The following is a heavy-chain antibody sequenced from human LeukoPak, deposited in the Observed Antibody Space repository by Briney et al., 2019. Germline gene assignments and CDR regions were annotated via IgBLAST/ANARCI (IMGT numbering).Heavy chain of an antibody. J-gene: IGHJ4*02. V-gene: IGHV3-7*01. CDR2: IKQDGSKK. CDR1: GFPFSSYW. D-gene: IGHD1-1*01. Sequence: PGGSLRLSCVASGFPFSSYWMTWVRQAPGKGLEWVANIKQDGSKKSYADSVKGRFTISKDNAKNTLYLQMKSLRAEDTAVYYCARVGGTTFFWGQGTLVTVSS. CDR3: ARVGGTTFF.